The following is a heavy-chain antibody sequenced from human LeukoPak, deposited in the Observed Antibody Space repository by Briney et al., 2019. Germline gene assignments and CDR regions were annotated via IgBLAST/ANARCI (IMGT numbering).Heavy chain of an antibody. V-gene: IGHV3-30*02. CDR2: IRFDETNR. CDR3: ARWLDYYDSSGYYYFDY. J-gene: IGHJ4*02. D-gene: IGHD3-22*01. CDR1: GFTFSDYG. Sequence: GGSLRLSCAASGFTFSDYGMHWVRQAPGKGLEWVAFIRFDETNRYYADSVKGRFTISRDNAKNSLYLQMNSLRAEDTAVYYCARWLDYYDSSGYYYFDYWGQGTLVTVSS.